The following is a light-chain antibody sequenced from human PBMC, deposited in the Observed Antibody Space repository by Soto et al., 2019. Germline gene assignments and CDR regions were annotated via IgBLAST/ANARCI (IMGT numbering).Light chain of an antibody. J-gene: IGLJ2*01. CDR1: SSDVGAYNY. CDR3: SSYTRSTTLVV. V-gene: IGLV2-14*01. Sequence: QSVLTQPASVSGSPGQSITISCTGTSSDVGAYNYVSWYQQHPGKAPKLMIYDVTNRPSGVSSRFSGSKSGNTASLTISGLQAEDEADYYCSSYTRSTTLVVFGGGPKLTVL. CDR2: DVT.